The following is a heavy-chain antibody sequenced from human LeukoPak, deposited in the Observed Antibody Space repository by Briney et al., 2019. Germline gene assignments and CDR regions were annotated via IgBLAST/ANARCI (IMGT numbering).Heavy chain of an antibody. J-gene: IGHJ4*02. V-gene: IGHV3-23*01. CDR2: ISASGGRT. Sequence: PGGSLRLSCAASGFTFSIYAMSWVRQAPGKGLEWVSGISASGGRTDYADSVKGRFTISRDNAKNSLYLQMNSLRAEDTALYYCARVRLQVMDYWGQGTLVTVSS. D-gene: IGHD5-24*01. CDR3: ARVRLQVMDY. CDR1: GFTFSIYA.